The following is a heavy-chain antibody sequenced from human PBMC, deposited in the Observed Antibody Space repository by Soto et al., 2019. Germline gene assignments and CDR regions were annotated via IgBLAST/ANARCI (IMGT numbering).Heavy chain of an antibody. J-gene: IGHJ5*02. Sequence: LRLSCAASGFTFSDYYMSWIRQAPGKGLEWVSYISSSGSTIYYADSVKGRFTISRDNAKNSLYLQMNSLRAEDTAVYYCARDSSGWYGVWFDPWGQGTLVTVSS. CDR1: GFTFSDYY. CDR2: ISSSGSTI. CDR3: ARDSSGWYGVWFDP. D-gene: IGHD6-19*01. V-gene: IGHV3-11*01.